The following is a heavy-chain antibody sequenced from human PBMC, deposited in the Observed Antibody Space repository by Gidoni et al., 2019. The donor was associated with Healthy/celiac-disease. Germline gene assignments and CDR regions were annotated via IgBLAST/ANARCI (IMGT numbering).Heavy chain of an antibody. CDR2: INHSGST. Sequence: QVQLQPWVAGRLKPSETLSLTCSVYGGSFSGSYWSWIRQPPGKGLEWIGEINHSGSTNYNPSLKSRVTISVDTSKNQFSLKLSSVTAADTAVYYCARGGIVVVVAAMYYFDYWGQGTLVTVSS. CDR1: GGSFSGSY. CDR3: ARGGIVVVVAAMYYFDY. V-gene: IGHV4-34*01. J-gene: IGHJ4*02. D-gene: IGHD2-15*01.